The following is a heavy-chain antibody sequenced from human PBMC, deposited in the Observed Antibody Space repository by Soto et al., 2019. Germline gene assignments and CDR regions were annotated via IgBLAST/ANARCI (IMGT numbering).Heavy chain of an antibody. D-gene: IGHD2-21*02. V-gene: IGHV3-48*02. Sequence: EVQLVESGGGLVQPGGSLRLSCAASGFTFSSYRTNWVRQAPGKGLEWFSYISSSSSTIYYEDSVKGRFTISRDNAKNSLYMQMNNLRDEDTAVYYCARGDLYCGGDCYDYWGPGTLVTVSS. CDR3: ARGDLYCGGDCYDY. CDR1: GFTFSSYR. J-gene: IGHJ4*02. CDR2: ISSSSSTI.